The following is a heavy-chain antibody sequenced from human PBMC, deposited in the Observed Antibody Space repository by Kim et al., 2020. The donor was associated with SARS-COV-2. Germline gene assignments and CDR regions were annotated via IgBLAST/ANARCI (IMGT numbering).Heavy chain of an antibody. CDR3: AKDLYNWNAPGCVDY. J-gene: IGHJ4*02. Sequence: GGSLRLSCAASGFTFSSYGMHWVRQAPGKGLEWVAVISYDGSNKYYADSVKGRFTISRDNSKNTLYLQMNSLRAEDTAVYYCAKDLYNWNAPGCVDYWGQGTLVTVSS. D-gene: IGHD1-20*01. V-gene: IGHV3-30*18. CDR2: ISYDGSNK. CDR1: GFTFSSYG.